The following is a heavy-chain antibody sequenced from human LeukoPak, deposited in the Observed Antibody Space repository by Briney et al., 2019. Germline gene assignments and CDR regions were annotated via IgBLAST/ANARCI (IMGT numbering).Heavy chain of an antibody. CDR1: GGSISSSSYY. V-gene: IGHV4-39*01. CDR3: ASVLLGPDAFDI. CDR2: IYYSGST. J-gene: IGHJ3*02. D-gene: IGHD2-8*02. Sequence: SETLSLTCTVSGGSISSSSYYWGWIRQPPGKGLEWIGSIYYSGSTYYNPSLKSRVTISVDTSKNQFSLKLSSVTAADTAVYYCASVLLGPDAFDICGQGTMVTASS.